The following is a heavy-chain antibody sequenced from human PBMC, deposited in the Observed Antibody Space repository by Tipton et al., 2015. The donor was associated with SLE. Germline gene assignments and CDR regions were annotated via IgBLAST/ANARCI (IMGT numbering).Heavy chain of an antibody. CDR2: VRGSADTT. CDR1: GFPISNFW. V-gene: IGHV3-69-1*01. J-gene: IGHJ4*02. CDR3: VRDRGFLEWL. D-gene: IGHD3-3*01. Sequence: SLRLSCATSGFPISNFWLHWVRQVPGKGLEWVSSVRGSADTTYYADSVRGRFTVSRDRSENTLFLQMHSLRVEDTAVYYCVRDRGFLEWLGGQGTLVTVSS.